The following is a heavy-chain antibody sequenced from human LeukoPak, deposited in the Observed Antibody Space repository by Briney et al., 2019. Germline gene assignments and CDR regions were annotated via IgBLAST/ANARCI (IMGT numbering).Heavy chain of an antibody. CDR2: IVVGSGNT. D-gene: IGHD2-2*01. Sequence: SVKVSCKASGFTFTSSAMQWVRQARGQRLEWIGWIVVGSGNTNYAQKFQERVTITRDMSTSTAYMELSSLRSEDTAVYYCARDRTLDCSSTSCYFDYWGQGTLVTVSS. V-gene: IGHV1-58*02. CDR3: ARDRTLDCSSTSCYFDY. CDR1: GFTFTSSA. J-gene: IGHJ4*02.